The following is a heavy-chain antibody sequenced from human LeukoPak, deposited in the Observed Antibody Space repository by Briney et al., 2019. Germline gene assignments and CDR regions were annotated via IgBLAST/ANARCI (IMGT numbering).Heavy chain of an antibody. J-gene: IGHJ5*02. CDR1: GFTFSSYW. CDR2: NNGDGSTT. D-gene: IGHD2-15*01. CDR3: ARDPRNVGLAP. Sequence: GGSLRLSCAVSGFTFSSYWMTWVRQAPGKGLMYISRNNGDGSTTNYADVVKGRFTMSRDNVKNTLYLQMNSLRVEDTAVYYCARDPRNVGLAPWGQGTLVTVSS. V-gene: IGHV3-74*01.